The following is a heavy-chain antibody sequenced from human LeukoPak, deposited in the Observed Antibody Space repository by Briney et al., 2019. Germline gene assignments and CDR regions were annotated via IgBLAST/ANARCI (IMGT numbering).Heavy chain of an antibody. J-gene: IGHJ4*02. V-gene: IGHV4-59*01. CDR2: IYYSGST. CDR3: ARGSSGSRDY. CDR1: GGSISSYY. Sequence: KPSETLSLTCTVSGGSISSYYWSWIRQPPGKGLEWIGYIYYSGSTNYNPSLKSRVTISVDTSKNQFSLKLSSVTAADPAVYYCARGSSGSRDYWGQGTLVTVSS. D-gene: IGHD6-19*01.